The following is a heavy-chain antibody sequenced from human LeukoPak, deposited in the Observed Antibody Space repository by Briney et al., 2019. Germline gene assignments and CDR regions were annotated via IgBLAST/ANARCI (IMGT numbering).Heavy chain of an antibody. D-gene: IGHD2-8*01. Sequence: GGSLRLSCAASGFTFRSYPMSWVRQAPGKGLEWVSTISGSGYSTDYADSARGRFTISRDNSKNTLYLEMNSLRAEDTAVYYCAKDRGHCINGVCHNYYYMDVWGKGTTVTVSS. V-gene: IGHV3-23*01. CDR3: AKDRGHCINGVCHNYYYMDV. J-gene: IGHJ6*03. CDR1: GFTFRSYP. CDR2: ISGSGYST.